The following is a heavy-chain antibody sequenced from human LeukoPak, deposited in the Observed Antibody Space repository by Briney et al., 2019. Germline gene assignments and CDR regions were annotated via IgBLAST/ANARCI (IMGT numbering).Heavy chain of an antibody. CDR2: IGSRT. CDR1: GFTFSTYA. Sequence: GGSLRLSCAASGFTFSTYAMNWVRQAPGKGLECVSAIGSRTYYADSVKGRFTMSRDNSKNTLYLQMNSLRAGDTAIYYCAKASTVLKPIDSWGQGTLVTVSS. D-gene: IGHD1-14*01. J-gene: IGHJ4*02. CDR3: AKASTVLKPIDS. V-gene: IGHV3-23*01.